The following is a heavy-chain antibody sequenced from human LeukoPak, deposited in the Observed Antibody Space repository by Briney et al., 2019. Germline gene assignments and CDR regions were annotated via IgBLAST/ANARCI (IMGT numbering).Heavy chain of an antibody. CDR3: TSGTDYYDSSGHRYFDY. Sequence: PGGSLRLSCAASGFTFSTYGMHWVRQAPGKGLGWVAVISYDGSNKYYADSVKGRFTISRDNSKNTLYLQMNSLRAEDTAVYYCTSGTDYYDSSGHRYFDYWGQGTLVTVSS. J-gene: IGHJ4*02. V-gene: IGHV3-30*03. D-gene: IGHD3-22*01. CDR1: GFTFSTYG. CDR2: ISYDGSNK.